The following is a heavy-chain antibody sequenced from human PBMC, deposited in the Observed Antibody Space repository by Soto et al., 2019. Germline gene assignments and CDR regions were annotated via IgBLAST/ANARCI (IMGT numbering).Heavy chain of an antibody. J-gene: IGHJ6*02. CDR1: GGSVSSGSYY. Sequence: PSETLSLTCTVSGGSVSSGSYYWSWIRQPPGKGLEWVGYIYYSGSTNYNPSLKSRVTISVDTSKNQFSLKLSSVTAADTAVYYCARDQVGFYYGMDVWGQGTTGTVS. D-gene: IGHD2-15*01. CDR2: IYYSGST. CDR3: ARDQVGFYYGMDV. V-gene: IGHV4-61*01.